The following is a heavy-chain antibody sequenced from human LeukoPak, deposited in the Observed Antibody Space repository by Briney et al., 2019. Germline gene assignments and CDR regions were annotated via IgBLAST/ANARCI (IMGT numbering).Heavy chain of an antibody. CDR3: VIDDYYDKSGPSGADYFDY. Sequence: PGGSLRLSXGGSGFSFSTAWMSWVRQAPGKGLEWVGRIKAKGYGETTDYAAPVRGRFSISRDDSKNTLYLQMNSLKTEDTAMYYCVIDDYYDKSGPSGADYFDYWGQGTLVTVSS. V-gene: IGHV3-15*01. J-gene: IGHJ4*02. CDR1: GFSFSTAW. CDR2: IKAKGYGETT. D-gene: IGHD3-22*01.